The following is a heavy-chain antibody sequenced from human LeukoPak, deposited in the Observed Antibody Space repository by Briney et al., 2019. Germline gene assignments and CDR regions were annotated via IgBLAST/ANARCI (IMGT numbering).Heavy chain of an antibody. D-gene: IGHD2/OR15-2a*01. Sequence: SQTLSLTCTVSGGSFTSGGYYWSWIRQHPGKGLEWLGYISYSEIAYYNPSLKSRVILSVDKSKNQFSLNLSSVTAADTALYYCARVLYDYYFDYWGQGTQVTVSS. CDR3: ARVLYDYYFDY. V-gene: IGHV4-31*03. CDR1: GGSFTSGGYY. CDR2: ISYSEIA. J-gene: IGHJ4*02.